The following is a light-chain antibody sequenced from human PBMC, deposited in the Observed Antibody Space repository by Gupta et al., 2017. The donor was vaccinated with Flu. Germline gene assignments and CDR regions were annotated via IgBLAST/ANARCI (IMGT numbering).Light chain of an antibody. CDR1: SGSIASNY. Sequence: NFMLTQPHSVSESPGKTVTIPCTRTSGSIASNYVQWYQQRPGSAPSTVIYEDNQRPSVVPDRFSGSIDSSSNSASLTISGLRTEDEADYYCQSYDTTTRWVFGGGTKLTVL. CDR3: QSYDTTTRWV. CDR2: EDN. J-gene: IGLJ3*02. V-gene: IGLV6-57*03.